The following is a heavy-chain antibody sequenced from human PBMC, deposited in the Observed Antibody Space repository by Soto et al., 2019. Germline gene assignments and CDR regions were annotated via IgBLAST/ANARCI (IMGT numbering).Heavy chain of an antibody. CDR1: GGTFSSYA. CDR3: ASTITMRVVVRNDAFDI. V-gene: IGHV1-69*13. Sequence: SVTVSCKASGGTFSSYAISWVRQAPGQGLEWVGGIIPIFGTANYAQKFQGRVTITADESTSTAYMELISLRSEDTAVYYCASTITMRVVVRNDAFDIWGQGTMVTVSS. J-gene: IGHJ3*02. CDR2: IIPIFGTA. D-gene: IGHD3-22*01.